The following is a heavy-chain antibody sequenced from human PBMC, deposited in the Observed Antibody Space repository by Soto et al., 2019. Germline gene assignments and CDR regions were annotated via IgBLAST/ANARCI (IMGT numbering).Heavy chain of an antibody. V-gene: IGHV3-7*01. J-gene: IGHJ4*02. D-gene: IGHD2-2*01. CDR1: GFTFSSFW. Sequence: PGGSLRLSCAASGFTFSSFWMSWFRQAPGNGLEWVANIKQDGRDKNYVDSVKGRFTVSRDNAKNSLYLQMNSLRVEDTAVYYCVRDTSPRRADYWGQGTLVTVSS. CDR2: IKQDGRDK. CDR3: VRDTSPRRADY.